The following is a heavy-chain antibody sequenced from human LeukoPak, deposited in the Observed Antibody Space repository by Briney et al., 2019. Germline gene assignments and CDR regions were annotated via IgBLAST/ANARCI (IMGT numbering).Heavy chain of an antibody. CDR3: ARWFGDLSAFDI. CDR1: GDSISSSSYY. V-gene: IGHV4-39*01. CDR2: IYYSGST. J-gene: IGHJ3*02. D-gene: IGHD3-10*01. Sequence: SETLSLTCTVSGDSISSSSYYWGWIRQPPGKGLEWIGSIYYSGSTYYNPSLKSRVTISVDTSKNQFSLKLSSVTAADTAVYYCARWFGDLSAFDIWGQGTMVTVSS.